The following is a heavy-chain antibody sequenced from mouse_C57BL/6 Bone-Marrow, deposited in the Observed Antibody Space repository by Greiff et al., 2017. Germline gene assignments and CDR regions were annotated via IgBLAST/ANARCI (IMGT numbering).Heavy chain of an antibody. J-gene: IGHJ2*01. V-gene: IGHV1-31*01. Sequence: EVQLQQSGPELVKPGASVKISCKASGYSFTGYYMHWVKQSHGNILAWIGYIYPYNGVSSYNQKFKGKATLTVDKSSSTAYMELRSLASEDSAVYYCAREETTVAPYYFDYWGQGTTLTVSS. CDR2: IYPYNGVS. D-gene: IGHD1-1*01. CDR1: GYSFTGYY. CDR3: AREETTVAPYYFDY.